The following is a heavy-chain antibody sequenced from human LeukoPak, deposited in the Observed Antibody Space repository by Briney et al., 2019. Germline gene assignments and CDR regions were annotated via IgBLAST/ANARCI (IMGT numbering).Heavy chain of an antibody. CDR2: IYSGGST. CDR1: GFTVSSNY. J-gene: IGHJ6*02. Sequence: GQSLTLSCAASGFTVSSNYMSWVRHAPGKGLERDSVIYSGGSTYYADTVKGRCTISRRNSKNKLYLQMNRLRVEDTAVYYCAVATNPVGGYYYGMDVWRQGTAVPVSS. CDR3: AVATNPVGGYYYGMDV. V-gene: IGHV3-53*04. D-gene: IGHD4-23*01.